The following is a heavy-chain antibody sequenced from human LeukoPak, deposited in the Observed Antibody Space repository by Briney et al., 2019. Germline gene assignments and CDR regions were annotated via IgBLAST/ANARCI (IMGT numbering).Heavy chain of an antibody. J-gene: IGHJ5*02. CDR3: ARGHDYYFSGRQSWFDP. CDR2: IHSIGGT. CDR1: GGSISDYY. Sequence: SETLSLTCTVSGGSISDYYWTWIRQPPEKGLEWIGYIHSIGGTNYNPSLKSRVTISVDTSKNQFSLKLSSVTAADTAFYHCARGHDYYFSGRQSWFDPWGQGTLVTVSS. D-gene: IGHD3/OR15-3a*01. V-gene: IGHV4-59*01.